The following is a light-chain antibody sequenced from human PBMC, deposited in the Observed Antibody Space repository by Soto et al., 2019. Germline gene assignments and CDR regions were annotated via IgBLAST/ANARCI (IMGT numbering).Light chain of an antibody. CDR3: QNYNNVAFT. J-gene: IGKJ3*01. CDR2: DAS. CDR1: QDINNY. Sequence: DMQMTQSPSSLSASIGDRLTITCRASQDINNYLAWYQQKPGKVPKLLIYDASTLQSGVPSRFSGSGAGTDFTLTISSLQPEDVATYYCQNYNNVAFTFGPGTKVDMK. V-gene: IGKV1-27*01.